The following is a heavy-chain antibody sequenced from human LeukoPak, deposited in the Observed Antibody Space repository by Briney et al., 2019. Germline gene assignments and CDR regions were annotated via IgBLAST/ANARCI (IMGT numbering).Heavy chain of an antibody. CDR1: GYIFTGYY. V-gene: IGHV1-2*02. CDR2: INPNSGDT. D-gene: IGHD1-26*01. Sequence: ASVKVSCKASGYIFTGYYMHWVRQAPGQGLEWMGWINPNSGDTNYAQKFQGRVTMTRDTSISTAYMELRSLRSDDTAVYYCARDAAIVGATDYWGQGTLVTVSS. CDR3: ARDAAIVGATDY. J-gene: IGHJ4*02.